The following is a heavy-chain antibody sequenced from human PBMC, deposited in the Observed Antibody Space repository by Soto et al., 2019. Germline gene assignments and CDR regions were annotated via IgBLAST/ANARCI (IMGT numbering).Heavy chain of an antibody. CDR1: GYTFTSYY. D-gene: IGHD3-10*01. CDR3: ARALLWFGELLFSHDAFDI. Sequence: ASVKVSCKASGYTFTSYYMHWVRQAPGQGLEWMGIINPSGGSTSYAQKFQGRVTMTRDTSTSTVYMELSSLRSEDTDVYYCARALLWFGELLFSHDAFDIWGQGTMVTV. J-gene: IGHJ3*02. V-gene: IGHV1-46*03. CDR2: INPSGGST.